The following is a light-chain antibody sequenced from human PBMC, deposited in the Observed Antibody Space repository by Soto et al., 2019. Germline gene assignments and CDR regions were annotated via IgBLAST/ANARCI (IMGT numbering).Light chain of an antibody. Sequence: QSVLTQPPSASGSPGQSVTMSCTGTGSDVGGYNYVSWYQQHPGKAPKLMIYDVSKRPSGVPDRFSGSKSGNTASLTISGLQAEDEADYYCCSYAGSYTYVFGTGTKVTVL. CDR1: GSDVGGYNY. CDR3: CSYAGSYTYV. J-gene: IGLJ1*01. V-gene: IGLV2-11*01. CDR2: DVS.